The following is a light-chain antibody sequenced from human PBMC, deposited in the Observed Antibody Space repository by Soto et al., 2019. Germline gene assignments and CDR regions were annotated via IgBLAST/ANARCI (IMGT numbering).Light chain of an antibody. CDR2: DVN. CDR3: CSYAGSYSWV. Sequence: QSALTQPRSVSGSPGQSVTISCTGTSSDVGGYNYVSWYQQHPGKAPNLMIYDVNKRPSGVPDRFSGSKSGNTASLTISGLQAEDEADYYCCSYAGSYSWVFGGGTKVTVL. CDR1: SSDVGGYNY. J-gene: IGLJ3*02. V-gene: IGLV2-11*01.